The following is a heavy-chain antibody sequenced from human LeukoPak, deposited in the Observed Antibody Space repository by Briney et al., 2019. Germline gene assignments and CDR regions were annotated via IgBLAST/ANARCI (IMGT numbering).Heavy chain of an antibody. CDR2: ISSSGSTK. D-gene: IGHD3-10*01. Sequence: PGGTLRLSCAASGFTFSDYYMSWIRQAPGKGLEWVSYISSSGSTKYYPGSVKGRFTISRDQAKISLYLQMDSQRAEDTGVYYCGRDPSEGVPMDVWGQGTTVTVSS. V-gene: IGHV3-11*01. J-gene: IGHJ6*02. CDR1: GFTFSDYY. CDR3: GRDPSEGVPMDV.